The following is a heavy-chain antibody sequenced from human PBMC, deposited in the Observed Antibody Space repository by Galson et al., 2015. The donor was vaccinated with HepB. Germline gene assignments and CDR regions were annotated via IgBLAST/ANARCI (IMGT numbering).Heavy chain of an antibody. V-gene: IGHV1-3*01. Sequence: SVKVSCKASGYTFTSYAMHWVRQAPGQRLEWMGWINAGNGNTKYSQKFQGRVTITRDTSASTAYMELSSLRSEDTAVYYCAREGIAGVTNPVDYWGQGTLVTVSS. CDR3: AREGIAGVTNPVDY. J-gene: IGHJ4*02. CDR2: INAGNGNT. D-gene: IGHD6-13*01. CDR1: GYTFTSYA.